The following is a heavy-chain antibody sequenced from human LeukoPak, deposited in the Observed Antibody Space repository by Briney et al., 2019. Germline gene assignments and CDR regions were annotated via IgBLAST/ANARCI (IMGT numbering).Heavy chain of an antibody. D-gene: IGHD2-15*01. Sequence: MSWVRQAPGKGLEWVSSISDSGGSTYYADSVKGRFTISRDTSKNTLYLQMNSLRAEDTAVYYCAKGYCSGGSCYYHNWFDPWGQGTQVTVSS. J-gene: IGHJ5*02. CDR2: ISDSGGST. CDR3: AKGYCSGGSCYYHNWFDP. V-gene: IGHV3-23*01.